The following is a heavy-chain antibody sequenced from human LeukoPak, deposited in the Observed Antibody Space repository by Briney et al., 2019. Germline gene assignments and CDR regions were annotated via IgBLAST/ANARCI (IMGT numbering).Heavy chain of an antibody. CDR3: ARQGCSGGRCWYFDY. Sequence: SETLSLTCTVSGGSISSYYWSWIRQPPEKGLEWIAYIYYSGSTNYNPSLKSRVTISVDTSKNQFSLKLSSVTAADTAMYYCARQGCSGGRCWYFDYWGQGTLVTVSS. J-gene: IGHJ4*02. CDR2: IYYSGST. D-gene: IGHD2-15*01. V-gene: IGHV4-59*08. CDR1: GGSISSYY.